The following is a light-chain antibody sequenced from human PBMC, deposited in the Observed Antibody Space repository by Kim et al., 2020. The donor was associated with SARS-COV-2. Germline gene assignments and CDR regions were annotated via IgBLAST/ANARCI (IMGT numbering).Light chain of an antibody. V-gene: IGKV1-27*01. CDR1: QGISNY. CDR2: AAS. CDR3: QKYNSAPRT. Sequence: ASERDRVTITWRASQGISNYLAWYQQKPGKVPMLLIYAASTLQSGVPSRFGGSGSGTDFTLTISSLQPEDVATYYCQKYNSAPRTFGQGTKVDIK. J-gene: IGKJ1*01.